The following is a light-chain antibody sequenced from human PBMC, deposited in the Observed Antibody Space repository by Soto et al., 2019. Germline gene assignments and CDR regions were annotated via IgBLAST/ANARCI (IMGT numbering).Light chain of an antibody. J-gene: IGKJ2*03. CDR1: QSVSSNY. Sequence: SVLTQSPGTLSLSPGERATLSCTASQSVSSNYLAWYQQKPGQAPRLLIYGASTRATGIPDRFSGSGSGTDFTLTISRLEPEDFAVYYCQQFGGSSYSFGQGTKLEI. CDR2: GAS. V-gene: IGKV3-20*01. CDR3: QQFGGSSYS.